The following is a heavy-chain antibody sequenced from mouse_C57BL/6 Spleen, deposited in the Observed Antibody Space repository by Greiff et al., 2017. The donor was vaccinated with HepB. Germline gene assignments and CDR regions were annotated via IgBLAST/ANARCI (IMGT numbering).Heavy chain of an antibody. CDR2: IDPETGGT. V-gene: IGHV1-15*01. D-gene: IGHD2-4*01. CDR1: GYTFTDYE. Sequence: QVQLQQSGAELVRPGASVTLSCKASGYTFTDYEMHWVKQTPVHGLEWIGAIDPETGGTAYNQKFKGKAILTADKSSSTAYMELRSLTSEDSAVYYCTRYLDDYVPAYWGQGTLITVSA. J-gene: IGHJ3*01. CDR3: TRYLDDYVPAY.